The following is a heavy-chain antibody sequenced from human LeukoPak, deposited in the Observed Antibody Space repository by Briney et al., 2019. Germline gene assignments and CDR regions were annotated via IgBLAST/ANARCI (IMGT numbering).Heavy chain of an antibody. CDR2: INHSGST. J-gene: IGHJ6*03. CDR3: ARVTTMVRGVLGPYYMDI. V-gene: IGHV4-34*01. Sequence: PSETLSLTCAVYGGSFSGYYWSWIRQPPGKGLEWIGEINHSGSTNYNPSLKSRVTISVDTPKNQFSLELSSVTAADTAVYYCARVTTMVRGVLGPYYMDIWGKGTTVTVSS. CDR1: GGSFSGYY. D-gene: IGHD3-10*01.